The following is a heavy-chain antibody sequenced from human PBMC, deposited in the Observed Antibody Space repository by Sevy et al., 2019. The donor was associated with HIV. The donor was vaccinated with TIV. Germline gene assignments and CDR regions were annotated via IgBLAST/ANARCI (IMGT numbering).Heavy chain of an antibody. J-gene: IGHJ3*02. CDR3: ARACRGLYYPYDAFGI. D-gene: IGHD3-22*01. CDR2: IYHSGST. CDR1: GGSISSGGYS. Sequence: SETLSLTCAVSGGSISSGGYSWSWIRQPPGKGLEWIGYIYHSGSTYYNPSVKSRVTISVDRSKNQFSLKLSSVTAADTAVYYCARACRGLYYPYDAFGIWGQGTMVTASS. V-gene: IGHV4-30-2*01.